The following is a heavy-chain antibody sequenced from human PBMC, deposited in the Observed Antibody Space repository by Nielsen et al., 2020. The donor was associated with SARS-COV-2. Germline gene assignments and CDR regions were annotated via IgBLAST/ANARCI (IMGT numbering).Heavy chain of an antibody. CDR1: GGTFSSYA. CDR3: ARLLDDFWSGYYFDY. Sequence: SVKVSCKASGGTFSSYAISWVRQTPGQGLEWMGGIIPIFGTANYAQKFQGRVTITADESTSTAYMELRSLRSDDTAVYYCARLLDDFWSGYYFDYWGQGTLVTVSS. J-gene: IGHJ4*02. V-gene: IGHV1-69*13. D-gene: IGHD3-3*01. CDR2: IIPIFGTA.